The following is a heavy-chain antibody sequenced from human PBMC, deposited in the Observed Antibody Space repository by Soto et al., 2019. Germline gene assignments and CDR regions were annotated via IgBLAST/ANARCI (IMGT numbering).Heavy chain of an antibody. D-gene: IGHD6-13*01. CDR1: GYSFTSYG. Sequence: QVQLVQSGAEVKKPGASVKVSCKASGYSFTSYGISWVRQAPGQGLEWMGWISAYNGNKKYAQKLQGRVTMTTDTSTSTGYMELTRLRSDDTAVYYCARDLGQQLVDYWGQGTLGTVSS. J-gene: IGHJ4*02. CDR2: ISAYNGNK. V-gene: IGHV1-18*01. CDR3: ARDLGQQLVDY.